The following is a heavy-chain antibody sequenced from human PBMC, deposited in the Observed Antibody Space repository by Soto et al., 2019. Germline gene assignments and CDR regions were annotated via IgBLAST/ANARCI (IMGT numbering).Heavy chain of an antibody. J-gene: IGHJ4*02. Sequence: SETLSLTCTVSGGSISSYYWSWIRQPPGKGLEWIGYIYYSGITNYNPSLKSRVTISVDTSKNQFSLKLSSATAADTAVYYCARHGGSYSFDYWGPGTLVTVSS. V-gene: IGHV4-59*08. CDR3: ARHGGSYSFDY. CDR1: GGSISSYY. D-gene: IGHD1-26*01. CDR2: IYYSGIT.